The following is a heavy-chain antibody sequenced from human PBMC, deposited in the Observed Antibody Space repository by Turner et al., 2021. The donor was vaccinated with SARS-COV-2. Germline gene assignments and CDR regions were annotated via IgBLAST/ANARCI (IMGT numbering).Heavy chain of an antibody. CDR3: TRELGYCSDGSCRFEYDY. J-gene: IGHJ4*02. CDR2: IHFSGTT. V-gene: IGHV4-59*01. Sequence: QVQLQESGPGLVKPSATLSLTCTVSGASISGSYWSWVRQPPGKGLEWIGYIHFSGTTNYNPSLRSRVTISLDTSKSQFSLHLRSVTAADTAVYYCTRELGYCSDGSCRFEYDYWGQGTLVTVSS. CDR1: GASISGSY. D-gene: IGHD2-15*01.